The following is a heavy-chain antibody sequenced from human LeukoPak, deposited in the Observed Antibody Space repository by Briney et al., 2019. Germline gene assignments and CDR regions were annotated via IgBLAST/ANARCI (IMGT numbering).Heavy chain of an antibody. J-gene: IGHJ4*02. V-gene: IGHV3-66*02. Sequence: GGSLRLSCAASGFTVSSKYMSWVRQAPGQGLEWVSSIYSGGNTYYADSVKGRFTISRDNSKNTAYLQMNSLRAEDTAVYYCASATYCSGDRYAFFDDWGQRTLVTVSS. CDR2: IYSGGNT. CDR3: ASATYCSGDRYAFFDD. CDR1: GFTVSSKY. D-gene: IGHD2-21*02.